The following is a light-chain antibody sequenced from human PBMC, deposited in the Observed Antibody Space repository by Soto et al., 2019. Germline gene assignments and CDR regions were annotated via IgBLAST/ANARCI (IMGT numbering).Light chain of an antibody. J-gene: IGLJ3*02. Sequence: QPVLTQPPSASASLGDSVKLTCTLTSGHSSYAIAWHQQHPKKGPRYLMNLNSDGSHSKGDGIPGRFSGSSSGAERYLTISSRQSEDEADYSCQTGVIGDWVFGGGTKLAVL. V-gene: IGLV4-69*01. CDR2: LNSDGSH. CDR3: QTGVIGDWV. CDR1: SGHSSYA.